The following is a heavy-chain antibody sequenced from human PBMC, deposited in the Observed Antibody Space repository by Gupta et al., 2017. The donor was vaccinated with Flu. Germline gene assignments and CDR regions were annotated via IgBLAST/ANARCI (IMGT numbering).Heavy chain of an antibody. CDR3: AKGSGNSAWYVIDY. CDR1: GLSFDDHA. V-gene: IGHV3-9*01. Sequence: EVQLVESGGGLVQPGRSLRLSCAASGLSFDDHAMHWVRQAPGKGLEWVSGISLNSGRIGYADSVKGRFTISRDNAKNSLYLQMNSLGDEDTALYYCAKGSGNSAWYVIDYWGQGTLVTVSS. J-gene: IGHJ4*02. CDR2: ISLNSGRI. D-gene: IGHD6-19*01.